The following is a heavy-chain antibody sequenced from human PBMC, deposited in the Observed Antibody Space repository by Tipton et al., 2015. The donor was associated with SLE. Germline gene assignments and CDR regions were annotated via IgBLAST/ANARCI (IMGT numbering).Heavy chain of an antibody. CDR2: IKQDGSEK. CDR1: GFTFSGSA. J-gene: IGHJ3*02. V-gene: IGHV3-7*01. CDR3: ARDQAGSAFDI. D-gene: IGHD1-1*01. Sequence: SLRLSCAASGFTFSGSAMHWVRQASGKGLEWVANIKQDGSEKYYVDSVKGRFTISRDNAKNSLYLQMNSLRAEDTAVYYCARDQAGSAFDIWGQGTMVTVSS.